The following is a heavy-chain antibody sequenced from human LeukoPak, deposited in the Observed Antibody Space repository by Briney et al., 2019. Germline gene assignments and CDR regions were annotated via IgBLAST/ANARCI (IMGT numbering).Heavy chain of an antibody. J-gene: IGHJ6*02. Sequence: GRSLRLSCAASGFTFDDYAMHWVRQAPGKGLEWVSGISWNSGSIGYADSVKGRFTISRDNAKNSLYLQMNSLRAEDTALYYCAKDIRGGYYCGMDVWGQGTTVTVSS. CDR1: GFTFDDYA. CDR3: AKDIRGGYYCGMDV. V-gene: IGHV3-9*01. CDR2: ISWNSGSI.